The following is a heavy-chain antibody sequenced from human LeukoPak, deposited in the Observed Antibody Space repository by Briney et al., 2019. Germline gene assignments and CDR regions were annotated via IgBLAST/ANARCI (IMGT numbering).Heavy chain of an antibody. D-gene: IGHD3-10*01. Sequence: PSETLSLTCAVYGGSFSGYYWSWIRQPPGKGLEWIGEINHSGSTNYNPSLKSRVTISVDTSKNQFSLKLTSVTAADTAVYYCARSYFGSGSYFRYWGQGTLATVSS. J-gene: IGHJ4*02. CDR1: GGSFSGYY. CDR3: ARSYFGSGSYFRY. CDR2: INHSGST. V-gene: IGHV4-34*01.